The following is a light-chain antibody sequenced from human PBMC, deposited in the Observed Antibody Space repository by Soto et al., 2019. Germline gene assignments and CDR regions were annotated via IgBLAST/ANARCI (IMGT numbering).Light chain of an antibody. CDR3: QQYNEWPALT. Sequence: EIVMTHSPVTLSVSTGERATLSCRASQSVSSNLAWYQHKVGQAPRLLVYGASIRAPGVPARFSGSGSGTEFTLTINSLQSEDFALYYCQQYNEWPALTFGGGTKVDI. J-gene: IGKJ4*01. CDR2: GAS. V-gene: IGKV3-15*01. CDR1: QSVSSN.